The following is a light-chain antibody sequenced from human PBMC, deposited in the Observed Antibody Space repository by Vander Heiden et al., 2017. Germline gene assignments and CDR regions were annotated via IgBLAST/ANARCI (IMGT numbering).Light chain of an antibody. J-gene: IGLJ2*01. CDR1: SRHDNYT. V-gene: IGLV4-69*01. CDR3: QTWGSGIVV. Sequence: QLVVTQSHSAPASLGASVKLTCTLTSRHDNYTFAWLPQQPEQGPRYLMKVNCDGSHSKGDVIPDRFSGSSSRAERYLIISSLQSDDEADYYCQTWGSGIVVFGGGTKLTVL. CDR2: VNCDGSH.